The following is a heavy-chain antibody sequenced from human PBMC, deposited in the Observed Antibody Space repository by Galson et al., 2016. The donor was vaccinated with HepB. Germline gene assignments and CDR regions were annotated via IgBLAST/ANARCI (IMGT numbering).Heavy chain of an antibody. J-gene: IGHJ6*02. CDR3: ATKPRYCSGENCYYYGMDV. Sequence: SVKVSCKASGGTFITYAVSWVRQAPGQGLEWMGGIAPMFDIVKYAENFQGRVTPTADKSTSTAYMELSSLRSQDTAVYYCATKPRYCSGENCYYYGMDVWGQGTTVTVSS. V-gene: IGHV1-69*10. CDR1: GGTFITYA. D-gene: IGHD2-15*01. CDR2: IAPMFDIV.